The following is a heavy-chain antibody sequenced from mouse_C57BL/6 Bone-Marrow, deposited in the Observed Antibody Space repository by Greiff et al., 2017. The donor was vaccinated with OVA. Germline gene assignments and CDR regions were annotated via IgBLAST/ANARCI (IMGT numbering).Heavy chain of an antibody. J-gene: IGHJ2*01. Sequence: EVQLQESVAELVRPGASVKLSCTASGFNIKNTYMHWVKQRPEQGLEWIGRIDPANGNTKYAPKFQGKATITADTSSNTAYLQLSSLTSEDTAIYYCARYRYYGSSLFDYWGQGTTLTVSS. CDR2: IDPANGNT. CDR1: GFNIKNTY. D-gene: IGHD1-1*01. CDR3: ARYRYYGSSLFDY. V-gene: IGHV14-3*01.